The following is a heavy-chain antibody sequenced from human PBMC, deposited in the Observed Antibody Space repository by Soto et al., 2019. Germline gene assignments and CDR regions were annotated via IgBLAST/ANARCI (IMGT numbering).Heavy chain of an antibody. V-gene: IGHV3-30-3*01. CDR1: AFSFSTFA. CDR2: ISYDGSSQ. D-gene: IGHD3-10*01. J-gene: IGHJ4*02. CDR3: ARDPSRRNYYGSGSPLDL. Sequence: GGSLRLSCAASAFSFSTFALHWVRQAPGKGLEWVAVISYDGSSQDYADSVKGRFTISRDNSKNTLYLQMNSLRTEDTAVYYCARDPSRRNYYGSGSPLDLWGQGTLVTVSS.